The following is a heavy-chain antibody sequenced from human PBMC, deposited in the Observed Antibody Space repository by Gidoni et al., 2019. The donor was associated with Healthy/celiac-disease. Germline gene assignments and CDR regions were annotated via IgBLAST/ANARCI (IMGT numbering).Heavy chain of an antibody. CDR1: GFTFSNFA. J-gene: IGHJ4*02. Sequence: QEQLVESGGGVVQPGRSLRLSCAASGFTFSNFAMHWVRQAPGKGLEWVAIISYDGSNKYYADSVKGRFTISRDNSKNMLYLQMNSLRAEDTAVYYCARPIVATIKDWGQGTLVTVSS. D-gene: IGHD5-12*01. CDR2: ISYDGSNK. V-gene: IGHV3-30-3*01. CDR3: ARPIVATIKD.